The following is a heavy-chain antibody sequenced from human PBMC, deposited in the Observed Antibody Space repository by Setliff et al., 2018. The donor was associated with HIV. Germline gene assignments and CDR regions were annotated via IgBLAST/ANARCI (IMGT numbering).Heavy chain of an antibody. J-gene: IGHJ4*02. CDR1: GGSFSGYY. Sequence: SETLSLTCAVYGGSFSGYYWSWIRQPPGKGLEWIGEIIHSGSTNYNPSLKSRVTVSADTSKNQFSLRLNSVTAADTAVYYCARGSGTFYDVLTFGPWGQGTLVTVSS. D-gene: IGHD3-9*01. CDR2: IIHSGST. CDR3: ARGSGTFYDVLTFGP. V-gene: IGHV4-34*01.